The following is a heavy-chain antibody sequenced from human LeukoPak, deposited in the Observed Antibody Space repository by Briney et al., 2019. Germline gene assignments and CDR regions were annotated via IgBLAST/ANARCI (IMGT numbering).Heavy chain of an antibody. CDR3: ARSSSWYVLDI. D-gene: IGHD6-13*01. CDR1: GGSISSSSYY. J-gene: IGHJ3*02. Sequence: ASETLSLTCTVSGGSISSSSYYWGWVRQPPGKGLEWIANIYYSGSTYYSPSLRSRVTISVDTSKNHFSLKLSSVTAADTAVYYCARSSSWYVLDIWGQGTMVTVSS. V-gene: IGHV4-39*07. CDR2: IYYSGST.